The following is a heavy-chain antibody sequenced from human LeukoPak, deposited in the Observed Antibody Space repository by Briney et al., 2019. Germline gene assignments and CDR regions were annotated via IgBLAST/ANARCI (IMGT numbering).Heavy chain of an antibody. V-gene: IGHV1-3*01. CDR2: INAGNGNT. D-gene: IGHD1-26*01. Sequence: ASVKVSCKASGYTFTTYAIHWVSQAPGQRLEWMGWINAGNGNTQYSQKFQDRVTITSDTSASTAYMELSSLISEDTTVYYCARNIMGTTVLDYWGQGTLVTVSS. CDR3: ARNIMGTTVLDY. J-gene: IGHJ4*02. CDR1: GYTFTTYA.